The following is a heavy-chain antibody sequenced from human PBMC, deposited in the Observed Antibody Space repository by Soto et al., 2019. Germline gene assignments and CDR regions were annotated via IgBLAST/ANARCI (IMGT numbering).Heavy chain of an antibody. D-gene: IGHD2-21*01. V-gene: IGHV3-23*01. CDR1: GFTFRNFV. CDR2: IRATGGQT. CDR3: AQDRGWGVVSPSHDS. J-gene: IGHJ5*01. Sequence: EVQLLESGGGVVRPGGSLRLSCAASGFTFRNFVMSWVRQAPAKGLQWVSAIRATGGQTFYADSVKGRFTISRDNSKNMLYLQINSLRDEDTALYFCAQDRGWGVVSPSHDSWGQGTLVTVSS.